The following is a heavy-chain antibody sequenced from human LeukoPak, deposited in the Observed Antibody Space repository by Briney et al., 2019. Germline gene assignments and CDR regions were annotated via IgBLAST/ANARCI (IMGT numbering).Heavy chain of an antibody. CDR2: IRSSGNVI. V-gene: IGHV3-48*03. Sequence: PGGSLRLSCAASGFTFSDYEMNWVRQAPGKGLEWVSYIRSSGNVIYYADSVKGRFTISRDNAKSSLSLQVNSLRVEDTAIYYCARGSYGDYTYWGQGTLVTVSS. J-gene: IGHJ4*02. CDR3: ARGSYGDYTY. D-gene: IGHD4-17*01. CDR1: GFTFSDYE.